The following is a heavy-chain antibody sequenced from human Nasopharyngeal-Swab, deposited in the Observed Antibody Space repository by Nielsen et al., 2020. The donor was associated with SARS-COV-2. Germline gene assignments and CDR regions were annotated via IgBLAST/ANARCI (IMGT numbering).Heavy chain of an antibody. J-gene: IGHJ6*02. V-gene: IGHV3-23*01. CDR1: GFTFGNYG. Sequence: GESLKISCAAAGFTFGNYGMTWVRQPPGKGLEWVSAISGGGGGTYYADSVKGRFTISRDNSKRTLYLQMNSLRAEDTAVYYCAKEESSYDFWSCYVTNYYYNGMDFWGQGTTVTVSS. CDR3: AKEESSYDFWSCYVTNYYYNGMDF. D-gene: IGHD3-3*01. CDR2: ISGGGGGT.